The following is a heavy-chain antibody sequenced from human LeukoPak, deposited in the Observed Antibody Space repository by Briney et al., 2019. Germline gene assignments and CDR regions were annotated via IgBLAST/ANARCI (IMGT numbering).Heavy chain of an antibody. CDR3: ARGLYCSSTSCCMGDFDY. CDR2: MNPNSGNT. J-gene: IGHJ4*02. V-gene: IGHV1-8*01. CDR1: GYTFTGYD. Sequence: GASVKVSCKASGYTFTGYDINWVRQATGQGLEWMGWMNPNSGNTGYAQKFQGRVTMTRNTSISTAYMELSSLRSEDTAVYYCARGLYCSSTSCCMGDFDYWGQGTLVTVSS. D-gene: IGHD2-2*01.